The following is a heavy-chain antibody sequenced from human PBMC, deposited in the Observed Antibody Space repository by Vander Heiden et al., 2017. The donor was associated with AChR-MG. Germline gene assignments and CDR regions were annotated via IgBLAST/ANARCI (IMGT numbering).Heavy chain of an antibody. CDR1: GFTFSSYW. D-gene: IGHD2-2*02. Sequence: EVQLVASGGGLVQPGVSLRLTCAASGFTFSSYWMSGVRQAPGKGLEWGANIKQDGSEKYYVDSVKGRFTISRDNAKNSLYLQMNSLRAEDTAVYYCARDDIPDCWGQGTLVTVSS. J-gene: IGHJ4*02. CDR3: ARDDIPDC. V-gene: IGHV3-7*01. CDR2: IKQDGSEK.